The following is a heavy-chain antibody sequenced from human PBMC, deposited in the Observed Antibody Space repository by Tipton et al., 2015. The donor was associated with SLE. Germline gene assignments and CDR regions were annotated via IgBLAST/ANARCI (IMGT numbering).Heavy chain of an antibody. CDR1: GGSISSSKYY. J-gene: IGHJ2*01. CDR3: ARELLSPMTTVHWYFDL. V-gene: IGHV4-61*02. D-gene: IGHD4-11*01. Sequence: TLSLTCTVSGGSISSSKYYWSWIRQPAGKGLEWIGRIYTRGGTNYNPSLKGRVTMSVDTSKNQFSLKLNSVTAADRAVYYCARELLSPMTTVHWYFDLWGRGTLVTVSS. CDR2: IYTRGGT.